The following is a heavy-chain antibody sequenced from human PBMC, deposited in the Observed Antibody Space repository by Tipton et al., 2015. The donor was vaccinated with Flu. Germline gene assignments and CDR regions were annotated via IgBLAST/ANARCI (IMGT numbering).Heavy chain of an antibody. CDR3: ASLRGSGSYSGYAFDI. V-gene: IGHV3-23*01. CDR1: GFIFSRYA. J-gene: IGHJ3*02. Sequence: GSLRLSCAASGFIFSRYAMSWVRQAPGKGLEWVSNIRGSAGRGAGTYYAESVKGRFSISRDNSKNSLYLQMNSLRAEDTAVYYCASLRGSGSYSGYAFDIWGQGTMVTVSS. CDR2: IRGSAGRGAGT. D-gene: IGHD1-26*01.